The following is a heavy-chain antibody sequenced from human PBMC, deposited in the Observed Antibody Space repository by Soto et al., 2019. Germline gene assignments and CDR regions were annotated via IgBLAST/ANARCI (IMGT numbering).Heavy chain of an antibody. CDR2: VYYSGST. CDR3: ARVKATLYRHYYFDY. D-gene: IGHD5-12*01. Sequence: LSLTCTVSGGSISSGDYYWRWIRQPPGRGLEWIGYVYYSGSTYYNPSLKSRVSISIDTSKNLFSLRLKSLTAADTAVYFCARVKATLYRHYYFDYWGQGTTVTISS. CDR1: GGSISSGDYY. V-gene: IGHV4-30-4*01. J-gene: IGHJ4*02.